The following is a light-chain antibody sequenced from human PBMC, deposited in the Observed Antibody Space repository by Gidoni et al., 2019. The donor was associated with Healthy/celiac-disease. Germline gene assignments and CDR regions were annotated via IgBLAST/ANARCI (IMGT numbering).Light chain of an antibody. CDR2: EVS. CDR1: SSDVGGYNY. V-gene: IGLV2-8*01. J-gene: IGLJ1*01. Sequence: QSALTQPPSASGSPGQSVTISCPGTSSDVGGYNYVSWYQQHPGKPPKLMIYEVSKRPSGVPDRFSGSKSGNTASLTVSGLQAEDEADYYCSSYAGSFRVFGTGTKVTVL. CDR3: SSYAGSFRV.